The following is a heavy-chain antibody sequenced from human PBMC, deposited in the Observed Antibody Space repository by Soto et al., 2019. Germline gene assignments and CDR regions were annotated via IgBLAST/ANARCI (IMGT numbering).Heavy chain of an antibody. V-gene: IGHV3-13*04. D-gene: IGHD2-15*01. CDR1: GFTITSSD. J-gene: IGHJ3*02. Sequence: EVQLVESGGGLVQPGGSLRVSCAASGFTITSSDMHWVRQDTQKGPGWVSAIGAAGDTYYADSVKGRFTISREDAKNSLYLQINSLRAGDTAVYYCARGRWYNAFDIWGQGTMVTVSS. CDR2: IGAAGDT. CDR3: ARGRWYNAFDI.